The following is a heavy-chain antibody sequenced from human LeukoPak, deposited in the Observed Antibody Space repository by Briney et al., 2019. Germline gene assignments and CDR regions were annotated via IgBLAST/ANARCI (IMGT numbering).Heavy chain of an antibody. CDR1: GYSFTTYW. CDR3: ARGAAAIPDFDY. Sequence: GESLKSSCKGSGYSFTTYWSVWVRQMPGKGLEGMGIIYSDESDIKYSPSFQGRGPISADKSISTAYLQWSSLKASDTAMYYCARGAAAIPDFDYWGQGTLVTVSS. CDR2: IYSDESDI. J-gene: IGHJ4*02. D-gene: IGHD2-2*01. V-gene: IGHV5-51*01.